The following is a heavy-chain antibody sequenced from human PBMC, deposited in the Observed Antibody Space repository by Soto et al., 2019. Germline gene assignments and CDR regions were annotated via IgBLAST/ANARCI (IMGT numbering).Heavy chain of an antibody. D-gene: IGHD3-3*01. Sequence: EVRLLESGGGLVQPGESLRLSCAASGFTFSTYAMNWVRQAPGKGLEWVSGISGSGGGTYYADSVKGRFTISRDNSKNTLYLQMNSLRAEDTAVYYCAKDRTVYYDFWSGPPSLDVWGQGTTVTVSS. CDR1: GFTFSTYA. J-gene: IGHJ6*02. CDR2: ISGSGGGT. CDR3: AKDRTVYYDFWSGPPSLDV. V-gene: IGHV3-23*01.